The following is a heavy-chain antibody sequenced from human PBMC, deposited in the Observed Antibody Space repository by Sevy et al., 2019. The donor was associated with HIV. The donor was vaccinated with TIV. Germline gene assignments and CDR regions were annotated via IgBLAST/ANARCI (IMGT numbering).Heavy chain of an antibody. CDR1: GFIFSDFY. CDR3: ARDHVVGEPLAHYGMDV. V-gene: IGHV3-11*01. Sequence: GGSLRLSCAASGFIFSDFYMSWVRQAPGKGLEWISYISSRGSTIYYADSVKGRFTISRDNAKNSLYLQMNSLTAEDTAVYYCARDHVVGEPLAHYGMDVWGQGTTVTVS. J-gene: IGHJ6*02. D-gene: IGHD2-15*01. CDR2: ISSRGSTI.